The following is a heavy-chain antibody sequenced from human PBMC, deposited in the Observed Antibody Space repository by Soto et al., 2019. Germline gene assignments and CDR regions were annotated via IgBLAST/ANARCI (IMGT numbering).Heavy chain of an antibody. J-gene: IGHJ4*02. CDR2: ISYSGIT. CDR1: GGSIRSGDYY. V-gene: IGHV4-30-4*01. CDR3: AGDQRTKLRGLY. D-gene: IGHD4-17*01. Sequence: QVQLQESGPGLVKPSQTLSLTCTVSGGSIRSGDYYWTWNRLSPGKGLEYIGYISYSGITYYNPSLVSRLSISADSTKNQFSPQLSPLTAAARAGDYCAGDQRTKLRGLYCAQGALVTASS.